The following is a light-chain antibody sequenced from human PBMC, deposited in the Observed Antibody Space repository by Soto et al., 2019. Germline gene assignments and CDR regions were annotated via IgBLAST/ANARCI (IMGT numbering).Light chain of an antibody. Sequence: DIVMTQSPDSLAVSLGARATINCKSSQSLLYSSNSKNYLAWYKRKSGQPPKLLIYWASTREAGVPDRFSGSGSGTDFTLTISSPQADYVAVYDCQPDFCIPRTFGHGANVE. CDR2: WAS. CDR1: QSLLYSSNSKNY. CDR3: QPDFCIPRT. J-gene: IGKJ1*01. V-gene: IGKV4-1*01.